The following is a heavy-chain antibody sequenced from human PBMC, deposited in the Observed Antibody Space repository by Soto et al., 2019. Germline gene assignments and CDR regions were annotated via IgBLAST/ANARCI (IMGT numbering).Heavy chain of an antibody. CDR1: GGSISSYY. J-gene: IGHJ6*02. V-gene: IGHV4-4*07. CDR2: VYTSGST. Sequence: SETLSLTCTVSGGSISSYYWSWIRQPAGKGLEWIGRVYTSGSTNYNPSLKSRVTMSVDTSKNQFPLKLSSVTAADTAVYYCARDSYIAVAAYSYYYYGMDVWGQGTTVTVSS. CDR3: ARDSYIAVAAYSYYYYGMDV. D-gene: IGHD6-19*01.